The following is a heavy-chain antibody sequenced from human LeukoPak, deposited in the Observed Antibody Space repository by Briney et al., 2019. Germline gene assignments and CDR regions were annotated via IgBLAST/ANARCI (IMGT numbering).Heavy chain of an antibody. Sequence: PSETLSLTCAVYGGSFSGYYWSWMRQPPGKGLEWIGEINHSGSTNYNPSLKSRVTISVDTSKNQFSLKLSSVTAADTAVYYCARRRRGYSYGYFDYWGQGTLVTVSS. CDR2: INHSGST. V-gene: IGHV4-34*01. CDR1: GGSFSGYY. D-gene: IGHD5-18*01. J-gene: IGHJ4*02. CDR3: ARRRRGYSYGYFDY.